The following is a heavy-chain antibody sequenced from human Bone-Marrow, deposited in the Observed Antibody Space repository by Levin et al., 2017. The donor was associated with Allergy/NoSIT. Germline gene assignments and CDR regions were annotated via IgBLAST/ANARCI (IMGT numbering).Heavy chain of an antibody. J-gene: IGHJ6*02. CDR2: IHISGYT. V-gene: IGHV4-4*07. Sequence: SQTLSLTCTVSGDSISSYHWSWIRQPAGKGLEWIGRIHISGYTNYNPSLKSRATMSLDTSKNQLSLRLSSVTAADTAVYYCARDSVRDGYDYYYYGMDVWGQGTTVAVS. CDR1: GDSISSYH. D-gene: IGHD5-24*01. CDR3: ARDSVRDGYDYYYYGMDV.